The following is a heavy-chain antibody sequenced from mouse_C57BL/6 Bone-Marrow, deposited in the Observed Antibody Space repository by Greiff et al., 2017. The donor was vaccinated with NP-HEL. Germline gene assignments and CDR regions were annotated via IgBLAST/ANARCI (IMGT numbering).Heavy chain of an antibody. CDR1: GYTFTEYT. D-gene: IGHD1-1*01. V-gene: IGHV1-62-2*01. Sequence: VKLVESGAELVKPGASVKLSCKASGYTFTEYTIHWVKQRSGQGLEWIGWFYPGSGSIKYNEKFKDKATLTADKSSSTVYMELSRLTSEDSAVYFCARHEEPYYGSSYGYAMDYWGKGTSVTVAS. CDR3: ARHEEPYYGSSYGYAMDY. CDR2: FYPGSGSI. J-gene: IGHJ4*01.